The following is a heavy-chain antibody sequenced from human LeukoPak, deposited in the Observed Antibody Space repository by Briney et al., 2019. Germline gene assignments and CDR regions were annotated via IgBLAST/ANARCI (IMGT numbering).Heavy chain of an antibody. V-gene: IGHV3-7*03. J-gene: IGHJ2*01. CDR3: AKTEQQLEPLFYFDL. Sequence: GGSLRLSCAVSGFTFNNYWMNWVRQAPGKGLEWVANIKQDGSEKYYVDSVKGRFTISRDNAKNTLYLQMNSLRAEDTAVYYCAKTEQQLEPLFYFDLWGRGTLVTVSS. CDR2: IKQDGSEK. CDR1: GFTFNNYW. D-gene: IGHD6-13*01.